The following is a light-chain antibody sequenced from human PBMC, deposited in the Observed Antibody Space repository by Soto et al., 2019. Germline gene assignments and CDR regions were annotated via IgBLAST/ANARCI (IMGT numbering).Light chain of an antibody. Sequence: DIQMTQSPSSLSASVGDRVTITCRASQSISSYLNWYQQKPGKAPKLLIYAASSLQSGVPSRFSGSGSGTDFTLTISSLQPEDFATYNCKQSYSTLRATFGPGTKVDIK. CDR2: AAS. V-gene: IGKV1-39*01. CDR1: QSISSY. CDR3: KQSYSTLRAT. J-gene: IGKJ3*01.